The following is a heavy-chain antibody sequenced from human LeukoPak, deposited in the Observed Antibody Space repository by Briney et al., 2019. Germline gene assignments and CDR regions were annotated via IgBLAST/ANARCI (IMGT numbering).Heavy chain of an antibody. J-gene: IGHJ4*02. CDR3: AKDKGPEGGSYYDY. Sequence: PGGSLRLSCAASGFTFDVYAMHWVRQAPGKGLEWVSGISWNSGSIGYADSVTGRFTISRDNGKNSLYLQMNSLRAEDTALYYCAKDKGPEGGSYYDYWDQGTLVTVSS. D-gene: IGHD1-14*01. CDR1: GFTFDVYA. V-gene: IGHV3-9*01. CDR2: ISWNSGSI.